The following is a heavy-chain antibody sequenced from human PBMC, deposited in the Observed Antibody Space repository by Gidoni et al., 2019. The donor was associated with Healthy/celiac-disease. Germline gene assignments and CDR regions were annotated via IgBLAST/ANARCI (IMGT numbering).Heavy chain of an antibody. V-gene: IGHV4-34*01. J-gene: IGHJ1*01. Sequence: QVQLQQWGAGLLKPSETLSLTCAVYGGSFSGYYWSWIRQPPGKGLEWIGEINHSGSTNYNPSLKSRVTISVDTSKIQFSLKLSSVTAADTAVYYCASRYDSGGYFQHWGQGTLVTVSS. CDR2: INHSGST. CDR1: GGSFSGYY. D-gene: IGHD3-22*01. CDR3: ASRYDSGGYFQH.